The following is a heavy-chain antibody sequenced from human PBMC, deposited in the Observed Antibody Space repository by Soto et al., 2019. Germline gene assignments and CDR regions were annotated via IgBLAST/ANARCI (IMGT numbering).Heavy chain of an antibody. D-gene: IGHD2-2*01. J-gene: IGHJ4*02. Sequence: EVQLVESGGGLVQPGGSLRLSCVVSGLPFSNYWLSWVRKAPGKGLEWVANINQDGSESYYVDSVKGRFTISRDNAKNSLYLQMTSLRAEDTAVYYCARPARECSSPGCANWGQGTLVTVSS. CDR2: INQDGSES. V-gene: IGHV3-7*01. CDR1: GLPFSNYW. CDR3: ARPARECSSPGCAN.